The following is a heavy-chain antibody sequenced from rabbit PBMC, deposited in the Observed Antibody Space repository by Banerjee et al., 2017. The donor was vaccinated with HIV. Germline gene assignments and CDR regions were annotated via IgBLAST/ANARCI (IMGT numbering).Heavy chain of an antibody. V-gene: IGHV1S45*01. J-gene: IGHJ4*01. CDR1: GFSFSSNW. CDR3: ARGDPAVDATKL. Sequence: QQRLVESGGGLVKPGGTLTLTCTVSGFSFSSNWICWVRQAPGKGLEWIACIDTNDGDTDYANWPKGRFTISKTSSTTVTLQMTSLTAADTATYFCARGDPAVDATKLWGPGTLVTVS. D-gene: IGHD6-1*01. CDR2: IDTNDGDT.